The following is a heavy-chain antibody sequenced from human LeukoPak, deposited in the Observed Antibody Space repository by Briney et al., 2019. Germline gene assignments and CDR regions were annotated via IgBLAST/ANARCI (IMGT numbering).Heavy chain of an antibody. V-gene: IGHV3-11*01. Sequence: GGSLRLSCVVSGFDLSDYYMSWIRQAPGKGLEWISYISSSGGNIYFADSVKGRFTMSRNNARGSLYLQMNSLRADDTAIYYCARRRDYFDYWGQGTLVTVSS. CDR2: ISSSGGNI. CDR3: ARRRDYFDY. J-gene: IGHJ4*02. CDR1: GFDLSDYY.